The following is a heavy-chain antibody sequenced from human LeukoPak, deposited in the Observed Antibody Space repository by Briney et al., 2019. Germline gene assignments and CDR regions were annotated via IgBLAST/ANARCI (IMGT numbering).Heavy chain of an antibody. D-gene: IGHD4-17*01. CDR3: ARQTTVTFRGAFDI. CDR2: IYYSGST. CDR1: GGSISSSSYY. J-gene: IGHJ3*02. Sequence: SETLSLTCTVSGGSISSSSYYWGWIRQPPGKGLEWIGSIYYSGSTYYNPSLKSRVTISVDTSKNQFSLKLSPVTAADTAVYCCARQTTVTFRGAFDIWGQGTMVTVSS. V-gene: IGHV4-39*01.